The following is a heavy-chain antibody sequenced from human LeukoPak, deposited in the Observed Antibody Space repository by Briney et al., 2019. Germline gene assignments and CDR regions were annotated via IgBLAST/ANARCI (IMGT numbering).Heavy chain of an antibody. V-gene: IGHV3-7*01. J-gene: IGHJ6*02. CDR3: AVPPLSGSGSSRPLAGVDF. D-gene: IGHD3-10*01. CDR1: GFTFSTYW. CDR2: INQDGNEK. Sequence: PGGSLRLSCAASGFTFSTYWMSWVRQAPGKGLEWVANINQDGNEKRYVDSVKGRFTISRDNAKNSLFLQMNSLRAEDTAVYYCAVPPLSGSGSSRPLAGVDFWGQGTTVTVSS.